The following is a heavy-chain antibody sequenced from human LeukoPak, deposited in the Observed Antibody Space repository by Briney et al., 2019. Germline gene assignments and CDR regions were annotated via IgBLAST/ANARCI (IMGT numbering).Heavy chain of an antibody. CDR1: GGSISSGSYF. CDR3: AREGYTSSWYSGYYYFDY. CDR2: INTSGST. V-gene: IGHV4-61*02. Sequence: SETLSLTCTVSGGSISSGSYFWTWIRQPAGKRLEWIGRINTSGSTNYNPSLKSRVTISVDTSKNQFSLKLSSVTAAATAVFFCAREGYTSSWYSGYYYFDYWGQGTLVTVSS. J-gene: IGHJ4*02. D-gene: IGHD6-13*01.